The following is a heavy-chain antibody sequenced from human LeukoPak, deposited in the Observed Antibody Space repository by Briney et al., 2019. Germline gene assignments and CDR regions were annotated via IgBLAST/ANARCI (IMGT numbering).Heavy chain of an antibody. Sequence: GASVKVSCKASGYSYTRLGVAWVRQAPGQGLEWMRWISAYNDDTRYAQKFQGRVTVTSDPATNTAYMELRSLRSDDTAVYYCARRTNYDILTGYSARGYYFDYWGQGTLVTVSA. CDR1: GYSYTRLG. CDR3: ARRTNYDILTGYSARGYYFDY. J-gene: IGHJ4*02. CDR2: ISAYNDDT. D-gene: IGHD3-9*01. V-gene: IGHV1-18*01.